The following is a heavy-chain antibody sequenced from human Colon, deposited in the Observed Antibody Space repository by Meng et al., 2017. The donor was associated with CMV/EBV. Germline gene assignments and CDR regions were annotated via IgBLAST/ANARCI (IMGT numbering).Heavy chain of an antibody. V-gene: IGHV3-23*01. J-gene: IGHJ4*02. D-gene: IGHD2-2*01. Sequence: RGSLRLSCVASGFSVSRNYISWVRQAPGKGLEWVSVISGTGGVTYYADSVKGRFHISKDNTKNTVFLQMNNLRADDTAVYYCTKVSIIAVPGAYFDFWGQGTLVTVSS. CDR3: TKVSIIAVPGAYFDF. CDR2: ISGTGGVT. CDR1: GFSVSRNY.